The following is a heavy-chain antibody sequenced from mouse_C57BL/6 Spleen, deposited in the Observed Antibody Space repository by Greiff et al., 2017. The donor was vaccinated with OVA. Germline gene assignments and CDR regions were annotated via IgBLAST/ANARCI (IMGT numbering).Heavy chain of an antibody. Sequence: QVQLKESGPGLVAPSQTLSISCTVSGFSLTSYAISWVRQPPGKGLEWLGVIWTGGGSNYNSALNSSLSISKDNSKSQVFVKMNSLQTDDTARYYCARYDCDGAWFADWGQGTLVTVSA. CDR3: ARYDCDGAWFAD. CDR2: IWTGGGS. V-gene: IGHV2-9-1*01. D-gene: IGHD2-12*01. CDR1: GFSLTSYA. J-gene: IGHJ3*01.